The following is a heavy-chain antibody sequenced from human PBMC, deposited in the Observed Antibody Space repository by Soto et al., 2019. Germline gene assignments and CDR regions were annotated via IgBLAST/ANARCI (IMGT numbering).Heavy chain of an antibody. CDR3: AKDXTGYYDSSGYSAAAFDI. CDR2: ISSSSSYI. V-gene: IGHV3-21*01. J-gene: IGHJ3*02. D-gene: IGHD3-22*01. CDR1: GFTFSRYS. Sequence: GGSLRLSCAASGFTFSRYSMNWVRQAPGKGLERVSSISSSSSYIYYADSVKGRFTISRDNSKNTLYLQMNSLRAEDTAVYYCAKDXTGYYDSSGYSAAAFDIWGQGTMVTVSS.